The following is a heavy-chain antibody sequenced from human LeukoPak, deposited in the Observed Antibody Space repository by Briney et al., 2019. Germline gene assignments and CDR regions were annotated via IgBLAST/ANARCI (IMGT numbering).Heavy chain of an antibody. CDR1: GGSISYYY. D-gene: IGHD4-17*01. Sequence: SETLSLTCTFSGGSISYYYWNWIRQPPGKGLEWIGYIYYTGITNYNPSLKSRVTISIDTSKNQFSLRLTSVTAADTAVYYCARNTNTVTTPDYWGQGTLVTVSS. J-gene: IGHJ4*02. CDR2: IYYTGIT. V-gene: IGHV4-59*08. CDR3: ARNTNTVTTPDY.